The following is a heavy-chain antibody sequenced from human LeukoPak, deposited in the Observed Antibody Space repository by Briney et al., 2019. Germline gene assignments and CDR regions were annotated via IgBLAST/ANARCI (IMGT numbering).Heavy chain of an antibody. J-gene: IGHJ4*02. D-gene: IGHD6-19*01. CDR1: GFTFSSYS. CDR3: AKDRSSGWYQATNYFDY. Sequence: QAGGSLRLSCAASGFTFSSYSMNWVRQAPGKGLEWVSYISSSSSTIYYADSVKGRFTISRDNAKNSLYLQMNSLRTEDTAFYYCAKDRSSGWYQATNYFDYCGQGTLVTVSS. V-gene: IGHV3-48*01. CDR2: ISSSSSTI.